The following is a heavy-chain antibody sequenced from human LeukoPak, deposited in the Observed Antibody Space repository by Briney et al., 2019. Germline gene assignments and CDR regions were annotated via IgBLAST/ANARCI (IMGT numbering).Heavy chain of an antibody. CDR2: ISYDGSGK. J-gene: IGHJ4*02. D-gene: IGHD4-17*01. V-gene: IGHV3-30*03. CDR3: SRGPSTTLTTF. CDR1: GFTFSSYG. Sequence: GSLRLSCAASGFTFSSYGMHWVRQAPGKGLEWVAVISYDGSGKYYADSVRGRFTISRDNSKNTLYLQTNSLRAEDTAVYYCSRGPSTTLTTFWGQGTMVTVSS.